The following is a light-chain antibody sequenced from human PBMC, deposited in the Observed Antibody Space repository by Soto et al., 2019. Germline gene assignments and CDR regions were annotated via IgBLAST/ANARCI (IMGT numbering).Light chain of an antibody. J-gene: IGKJ2*01. CDR2: DAS. CDR3: QQRSNWPYT. Sequence: EIVLTQSPSTLSLSPGERDTLSCRSSQSVSSYFAWYQQKPGQAPRLLIYDASNRATGIPARFSGSGSGTDFTLTISSLEPEDFAVYYCQQRSNWPYTFGQGTKLEIK. V-gene: IGKV3-11*01. CDR1: QSVSSY.